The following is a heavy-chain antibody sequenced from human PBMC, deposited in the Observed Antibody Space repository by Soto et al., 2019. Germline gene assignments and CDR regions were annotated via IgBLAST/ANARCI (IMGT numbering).Heavy chain of an antibody. Sequence: QVQLVESGGGVVQPGRSLRLSCAASGFTFSSYAMHWVRQAPGKGLEWVAFISYEGGNKYYADSVKGRFTISRDNSKNTLDLQINSLRAEDTAVYYCARPDYGSGSYPDYWGQGTLVTVSS. J-gene: IGHJ4*02. CDR3: ARPDYGSGSYPDY. CDR1: GFTFSSYA. V-gene: IGHV3-30-3*01. CDR2: ISYEGGNK. D-gene: IGHD3-10*01.